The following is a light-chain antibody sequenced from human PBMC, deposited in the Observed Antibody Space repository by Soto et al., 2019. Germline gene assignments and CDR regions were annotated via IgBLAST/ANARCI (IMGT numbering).Light chain of an antibody. J-gene: IGKJ4*01. CDR2: GAS. CDR3: QQRSSWPLT. CDR1: QSVDNSH. V-gene: IGKV3D-20*02. Sequence: ETVLTQSPGTLYFSPGERATLSCRASQSVDNSHVAWYQQRRGLPPRLLIYGASNRATGIPDRFSGSGSGADFTLTISRLEPEDFAVYYCQQRSSWPLTFGGGTRVE.